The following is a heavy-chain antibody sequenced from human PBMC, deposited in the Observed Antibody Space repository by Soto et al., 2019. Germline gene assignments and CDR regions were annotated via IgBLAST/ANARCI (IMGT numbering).Heavy chain of an antibody. Sequence: QVQLVESGGGVVQPGRSLRLSCAASGFTFSSYGMHWVRQAPGKGLEWVAVISYDGSNKYYADSVKGRFTISRDNSKNKLYLQMNSMRAEDKAVYYCAKGPDAFDIWGQGTMVTVSS. CDR3: AKGPDAFDI. J-gene: IGHJ3*02. CDR2: ISYDGSNK. V-gene: IGHV3-30*18. CDR1: GFTFSSYG.